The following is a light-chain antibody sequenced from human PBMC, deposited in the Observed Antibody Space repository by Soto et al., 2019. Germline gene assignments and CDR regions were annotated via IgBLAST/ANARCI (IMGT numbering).Light chain of an antibody. V-gene: IGKV3-11*01. CDR3: LQRASWPHT. J-gene: IGKJ3*01. CDR2: DAS. CDR1: QSVSSY. Sequence: EIVLTQSPATLSLSPGERATLSCRASQSVSSYLAWYQQKPGQAPRLLIYDASNRATGIPARFSGSGSGTDFTLTITSLEPEDFALYFCLQRASWPHTFGPGTKVEIK.